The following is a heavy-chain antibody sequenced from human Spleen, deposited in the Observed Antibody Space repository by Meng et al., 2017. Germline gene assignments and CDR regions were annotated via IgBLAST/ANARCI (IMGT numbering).Heavy chain of an antibody. J-gene: IGHJ4*02. CDR1: GFTFSNYA. CDR3: ARVLGPRYFDF. D-gene: IGHD3-16*01. Sequence: EVQLLGSGGVLLGAGGSLRFSCAASGFTFSNYAMSWVRQAPGKGLEWVSTIGSSGSRTYYADSVKGRFTISRDNSKNTLYLQMNSLRAEDTAVYYCARVLGPRYFDFWGQGTLVTVSS. CDR2: IGSSGSRT. V-gene: IGHV3-23*01.